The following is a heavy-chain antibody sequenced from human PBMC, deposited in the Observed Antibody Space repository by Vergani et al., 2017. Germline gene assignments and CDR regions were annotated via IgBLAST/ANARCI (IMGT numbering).Heavy chain of an antibody. CDR3: ARQYAYDSSGYYYAY. CDR2: IIPIFGTA. V-gene: IGHV1-69*13. D-gene: IGHD3-22*01. J-gene: IGHJ4*02. CDR1: GGTFSRYA. Sequence: QVQLVQSGAEVKKPGSSVKVSCKASGGTFSRYAISWVRQAPGQGPEWMGGIIPIFGTANSAQKFQGRVTITADESTSTAYMELSSLRSDDTAVYYCARQYAYDSSGYYYAYWGQGTLVTVSS.